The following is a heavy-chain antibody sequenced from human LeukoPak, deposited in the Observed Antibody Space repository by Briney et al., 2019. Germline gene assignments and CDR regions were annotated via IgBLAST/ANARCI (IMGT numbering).Heavy chain of an antibody. Sequence: GGSLRLSCAASGFTFDDYAMHWVRQAPGKGLEWVSGISWNSGSIGYADSVKGRFSISRDNAKNSLYLQMNSLRAEDMALYYCAKGGQPRGYSYGYWVYFDYWGQGTLVTVSS. V-gene: IGHV3-9*03. CDR3: AKGGQPRGYSYGYWVYFDY. CDR1: GFTFDDYA. J-gene: IGHJ4*02. D-gene: IGHD5-18*01. CDR2: ISWNSGSI.